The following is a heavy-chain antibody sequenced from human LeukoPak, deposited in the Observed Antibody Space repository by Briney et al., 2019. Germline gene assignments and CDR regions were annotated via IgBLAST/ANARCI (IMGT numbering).Heavy chain of an antibody. CDR1: GGSISSSLYH. Sequence: SETLSLTCTVSGGSISSSLYHWGWIRQSPGKNLEWLGSIYYTGTIHYNPSLKSRVTISVDTSKNQFSLNLSSVTAADTAVYYCARQEIGLRSFDPWGQGTLVTVSS. V-gene: IGHV4-39*01. CDR3: ARQEIGLRSFDP. D-gene: IGHD3/OR15-3a*01. J-gene: IGHJ5*02. CDR2: IYYTGTI.